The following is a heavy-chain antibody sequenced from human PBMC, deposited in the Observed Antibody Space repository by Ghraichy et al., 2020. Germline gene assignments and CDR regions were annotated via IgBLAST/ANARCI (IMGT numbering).Heavy chain of an antibody. CDR1: GFTFSSYA. CDR2: ISNSGGST. D-gene: IGHD5-18*01. J-gene: IGHJ4*02. V-gene: IGHV3-23*01. Sequence: GGSLRLSCAASGFTFSSYAISWVRQAPGKGLEWVSAISNSGGSTYYADSVKGRFTISRDNYKNTLYLQMNSLRGEDTAVYYCGKRGVETAMAKKNFDHWGQESLVTVSS. CDR3: GKRGVETAMAKKNFDH.